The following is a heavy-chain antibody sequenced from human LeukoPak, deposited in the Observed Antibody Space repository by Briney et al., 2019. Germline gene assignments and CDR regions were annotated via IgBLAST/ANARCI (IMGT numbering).Heavy chain of an antibody. CDR2: INNDGSDT. CDR1: GLSFADSW. V-gene: IGHV3-74*01. CDR3: ARVSGLGMNEYYQH. Sequence: GGSLRLSRAASGLSFADSWMHWVRQAPGKGLVWVSRINNDGSDTRYADSVRGRFTISRDNAKNTLYLQMNSLRAEDTAVYYCARVSGLGMNEYYQHWGQGTLVTVPS. D-gene: IGHD3-16*01. J-gene: IGHJ1*01.